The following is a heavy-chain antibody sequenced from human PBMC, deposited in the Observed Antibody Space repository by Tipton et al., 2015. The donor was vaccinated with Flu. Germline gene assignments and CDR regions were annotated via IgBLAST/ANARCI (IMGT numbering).Heavy chain of an antibody. CDR2: MWFDGSNK. CDR1: GFTFSSYA. J-gene: IGHJ4*02. V-gene: IGHV3-33*01. D-gene: IGHD3-9*01. CDR3: ARGYDILTDGGGFFDY. Sequence: SLRLSCAASGFTFSSYAMHWVRQAPGKGLEWVAGMWFDGSNKYYAASVKGRFTFSRDNSKKELYLQMNSLRAEDTAVYYCARGYDILTDGGGFFDYWGQGTLVTVSS.